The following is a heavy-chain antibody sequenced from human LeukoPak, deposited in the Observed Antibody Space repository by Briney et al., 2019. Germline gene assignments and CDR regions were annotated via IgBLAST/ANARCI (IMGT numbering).Heavy chain of an antibody. CDR2: IYYSGST. CDR3: ARQVGATLPLFVY. V-gene: IGHV4-59*08. J-gene: IGHJ4*02. D-gene: IGHD1-26*01. Sequence: PSETLSLTCTVSGGSISSYYWSWIRQPPGKGLEWIGYIYYSGSTNYNPSLKSRVTISVDTSKNQFSLKLSSVTAADTAVYYCARQVGATLPLFVYWGQGTLVTVSS. CDR1: GGSISSYY.